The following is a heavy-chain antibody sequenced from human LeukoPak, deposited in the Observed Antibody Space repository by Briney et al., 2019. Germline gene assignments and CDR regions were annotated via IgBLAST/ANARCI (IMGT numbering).Heavy chain of an antibody. V-gene: IGHV3-48*01. CDR2: ISSSSSTI. D-gene: IGHD1-26*01. Sequence: GGSLRLSCAASGFSFITYNMIWLRQAPGKGLEWLSYISSSSSTILYADSVKGRFTISRDNAKTSVFLQMNSLRAEDTAVYYCARYITGSQYRGVYWGQGTLATVSS. CDR1: GFSFITYN. CDR3: ARYITGSQYRGVY. J-gene: IGHJ4*02.